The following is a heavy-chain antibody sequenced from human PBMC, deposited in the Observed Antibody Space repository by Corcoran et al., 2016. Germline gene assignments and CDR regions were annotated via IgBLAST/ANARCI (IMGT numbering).Heavy chain of an antibody. CDR3: ASSPNLGGMDV. Sequence: QVQLVQSRAEVKKPGSSVKVSCKASGGTFSSYDINWVRQAPGQGLEWMGGIIPIFGTANYAEKFQGGVTNTADESTSTAYMELSSLRFEDTAGCYCASSPNLGGMDVWGQGTTVTVSS. J-gene: IGHJ6*02. CDR1: GGTFSSYD. CDR2: IIPIFGTA. V-gene: IGHV1-69*01. D-gene: IGHD7-27*01.